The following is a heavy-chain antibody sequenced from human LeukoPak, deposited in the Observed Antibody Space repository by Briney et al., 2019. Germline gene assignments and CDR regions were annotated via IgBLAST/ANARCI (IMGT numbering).Heavy chain of an antibody. V-gene: IGHV3-15*01. J-gene: IGHJ4*02. CDR3: TTALVTYYYGSGSYLHYYFDY. CDR2: IKSRTDGGTT. D-gene: IGHD3-10*01. CDR1: GFTFSNAW. Sequence: GGSLRLSCAASGFTFSNAWMSWVRQAPGKGLEWVCRIKSRTDGGTTDYAVPVKVRFTISRDDSKNTLYLQMNSLKTEDTAVYYCTTALVTYYYGSGSYLHYYFDYWGQGTLVTVSS.